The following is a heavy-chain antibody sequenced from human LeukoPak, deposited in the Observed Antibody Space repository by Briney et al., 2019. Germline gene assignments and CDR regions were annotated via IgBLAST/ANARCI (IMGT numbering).Heavy chain of an antibody. J-gene: IGHJ5*02. CDR2: INPNSGGT. D-gene: IGHD3-9*01. Sequence: ASVKVSCKASGYTFTGYYMRWVRQAPGQGLEWMGWINPNSGGTNYAQKFQGRVTMTRDTSISTAYMELSRLRSDDTAVYYCARAYYDILTGFFWFDPWGQGTLVTVSS. V-gene: IGHV1-2*02. CDR1: GYTFTGYY. CDR3: ARAYYDILTGFFWFDP.